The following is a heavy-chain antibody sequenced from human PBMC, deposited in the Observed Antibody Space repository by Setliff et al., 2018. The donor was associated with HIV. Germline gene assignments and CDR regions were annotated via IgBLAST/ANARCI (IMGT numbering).Heavy chain of an antibody. CDR3: ARDRDQGYSSGWPRD. D-gene: IGHD6-19*01. V-gene: IGHV3-21*01. CDR1: GFTFSGYT. Sequence: GGSLRLSCAASGFTFSGYTMNWVRQAPGKGLEWVSSITGSGSYIYYADSVKGRFTISRDNAKKSLYLQMNSLRAEDTAVYFCARDRDQGYSSGWPRDWGQGTLVTVSS. J-gene: IGHJ4*02. CDR2: ITGSGSYI.